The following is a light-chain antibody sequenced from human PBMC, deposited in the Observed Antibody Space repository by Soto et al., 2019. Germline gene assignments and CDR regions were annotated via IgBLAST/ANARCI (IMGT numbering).Light chain of an antibody. J-gene: IGLJ1*01. Sequence: QSVLTQPPSGSGSHRQSGTISCTGTSSDVGGYNYVSWYQQHPGKAPKLMIYEVSKRPSGVPDRFSGSKSGNTASLTVSGLQAEDEADYYCSSYAGSNNLRVFGTGTKVTVL. CDR3: SSYAGSNNLRV. CDR1: SSDVGGYNY. CDR2: EVS. V-gene: IGLV2-8*01.